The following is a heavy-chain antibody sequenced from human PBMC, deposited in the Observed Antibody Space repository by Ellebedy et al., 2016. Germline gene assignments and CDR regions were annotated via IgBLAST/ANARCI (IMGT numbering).Heavy chain of an antibody. D-gene: IGHD3-10*01. V-gene: IGHV2-5*02. J-gene: IGHJ3*02. CDR3: AHEYYYVSGSYYAFDI. Sequence: SGPTLVKPTQTLTLTCSFSGFSLSTSGVGVGWIRQPPGKALEWLALIYWDDDKRYSPSLKSRLTITKDTSKNQVVLTMTNMDPVDTATYYCAHEYYYVSGSYYAFDIWGPGTMVTVSS. CDR1: GFSLSTSGVG. CDR2: IYWDDDK.